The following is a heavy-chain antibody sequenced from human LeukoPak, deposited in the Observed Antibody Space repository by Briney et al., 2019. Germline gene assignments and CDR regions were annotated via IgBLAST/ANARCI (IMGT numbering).Heavy chain of an antibody. CDR2: ISTGGGTT. Sequence: GGSLRLSCAASGFTFSNYAMSWVRQPPGKGLEWVSGISTGGGTTYYADSVKGRFTFSRDNSKNTLYLQMNSLRAEDTAVYYCARVVSSSWYGGDYWGQGTLVTVSS. CDR1: GFTFSNYA. J-gene: IGHJ4*02. V-gene: IGHV3-23*01. CDR3: ARVVSSSWYGGDY. D-gene: IGHD6-13*01.